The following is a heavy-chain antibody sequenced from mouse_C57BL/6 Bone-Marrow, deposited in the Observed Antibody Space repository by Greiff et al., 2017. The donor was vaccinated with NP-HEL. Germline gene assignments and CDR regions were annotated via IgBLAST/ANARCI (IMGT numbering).Heavy chain of an antibody. CDR1: GFTFSSYG. Sequence: VQLKESGGDLVKPGGSLKLSCAASGFTFSSYGMSWVRQTPDKRLEWVATISSGGSYTYYPDSVKGRFTISRDNAKNTLYLQMSSLKSEDTAMYYCARGWLLPWYFDVWGTGTTVTVSS. V-gene: IGHV5-6*01. D-gene: IGHD2-3*01. CDR3: ARGWLLPWYFDV. CDR2: ISSGGSYT. J-gene: IGHJ1*03.